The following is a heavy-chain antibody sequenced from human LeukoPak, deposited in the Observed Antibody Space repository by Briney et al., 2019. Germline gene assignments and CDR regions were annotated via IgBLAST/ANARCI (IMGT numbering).Heavy chain of an antibody. CDR3: ARGRYLLGYCSSTSCYGGDC. Sequence: PSETLSLTCAVYGGSFSGYYWSWIRQPPGKGLEWIGEINHSGSTNYNPSLKSRVTISVDTSKNQFSLKLSSVTAADTAVYYCARGRYLLGYCSSTSCYGGDCWGQGTLVTVSS. J-gene: IGHJ4*02. D-gene: IGHD2-2*01. CDR1: GGSFSGYY. V-gene: IGHV4-34*01. CDR2: INHSGST.